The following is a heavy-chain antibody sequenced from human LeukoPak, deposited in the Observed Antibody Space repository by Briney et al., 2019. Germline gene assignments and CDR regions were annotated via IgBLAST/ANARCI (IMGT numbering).Heavy chain of an antibody. CDR2: INPNSGGT. Sequence: GASVKVSCKASGYTFTGYCMHWVRQAPGQGLEWMGWINPNSGGTNYAQKFQGRVTMTRDTSISTAYMELSRLRSHDTGVYYCAISSSPNWFDPWGQGTLVTVSS. V-gene: IGHV1-2*02. CDR3: AISSSPNWFDP. CDR1: GYTFTGYC. D-gene: IGHD6-6*01. J-gene: IGHJ5*02.